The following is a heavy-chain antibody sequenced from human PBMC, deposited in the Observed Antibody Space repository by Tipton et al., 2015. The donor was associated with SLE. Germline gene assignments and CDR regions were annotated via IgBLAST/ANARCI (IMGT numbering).Heavy chain of an antibody. J-gene: IGHJ3*02. CDR3: EIDSGYCSAGSCHLGAFDI. V-gene: IGHV3-21*01. D-gene: IGHD2-15*01. CDR2: ITSGSNYI. CDR1: GFTFSTYN. Sequence: GSLRLSCEASGFTFSTYNMNRVRQAPGKGLEWVSSITSGSNYIYNAESVKGRFTISRDNAKNSLYLQMNSLRAEDTAVYNCEIDSGYCSAGSCHLGAFDIWGQGTMVTVSS.